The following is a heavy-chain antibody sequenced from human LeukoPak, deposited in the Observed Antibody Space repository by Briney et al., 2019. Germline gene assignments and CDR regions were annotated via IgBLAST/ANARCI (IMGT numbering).Heavy chain of an antibody. Sequence: GGSLRLSCAASGFTVSLYYMTWVRQAPGKGLEWVSVIYSGGPTYYADSVKGRFTISRDNSKDTVYLQMNSLRGEDTAVYFCARGWVVATGGFDMWGQGTMVTVSS. CDR3: ARGWVVATGGFDM. V-gene: IGHV3-53*01. CDR2: IYSGGPT. J-gene: IGHJ3*02. D-gene: IGHD2-8*02. CDR1: GFTVSLYY.